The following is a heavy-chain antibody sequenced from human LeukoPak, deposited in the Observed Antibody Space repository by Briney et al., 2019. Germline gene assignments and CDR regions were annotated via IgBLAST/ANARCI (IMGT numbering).Heavy chain of an antibody. CDR1: GFTFSSYA. J-gene: IGHJ4*02. CDR3: AKVQSSGWYGY. CDR2: ISGSGGST. D-gene: IGHD6-19*01. Sequence: GGSLRLSCAASGFTFSSYAMSWVRQAPGKGLEWVSAISGSGGSTYYADSVKGRFTISRDNAKNTLYLQMNSLRVEDTAVYYCAKVQSSGWYGYWGQGTLVTVSS. V-gene: IGHV3-23*01.